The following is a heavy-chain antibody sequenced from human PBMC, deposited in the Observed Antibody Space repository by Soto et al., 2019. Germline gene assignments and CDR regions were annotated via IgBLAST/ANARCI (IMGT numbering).Heavy chain of an antibody. Sequence: ASLKISCKGSGYSFSNYWISWVRQMTGKGLEWMGRIDPSDSCTHYSPSFQGHVTISADKSISTVYLQWSSLKASDTAMYYCASLGGVGAVNGCGPWGQGTLFTVPS. J-gene: IGHJ5*02. V-gene: IGHV5-10-1*01. CDR2: IDPSDSCT. CDR3: ASLGGVGAVNGCGP. D-gene: IGHD1-26*01. CDR1: GYSFSNYW.